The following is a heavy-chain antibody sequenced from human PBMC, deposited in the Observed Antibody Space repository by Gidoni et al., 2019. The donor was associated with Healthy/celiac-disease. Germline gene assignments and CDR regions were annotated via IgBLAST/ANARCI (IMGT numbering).Heavy chain of an antibody. J-gene: IGHJ6*02. CDR2: IYYSGST. Sequence: QVQLQESGPGLVKPSETLSLTCTVSGGSVSSGSYYWSWIRQPPGKGLEWIGYIYYSGSTNYNPSLKSRVTISVDTSKNQFSLKLSSVTAADTAVYYCARWGILTGFDGGSYYYYGMDVWGQGTTVTVSS. V-gene: IGHV4-61*01. CDR1: GGSVSSGSYY. D-gene: IGHD3-9*01. CDR3: ARWGILTGFDGGSYYYYGMDV.